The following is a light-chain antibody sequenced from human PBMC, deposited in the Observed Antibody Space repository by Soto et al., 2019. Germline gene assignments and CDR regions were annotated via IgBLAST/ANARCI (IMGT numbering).Light chain of an antibody. J-gene: IGLJ2*01. V-gene: IGLV2-23*02. CDR2: EVN. CDR1: SSDVGSYDL. CDR3: CSFVRTNGLL. Sequence: QSALTQPASVSGSPGQSITISCTGTSSDVGSYDLVSWYQHHSGKAPKIIIYEVNKRPSGISDRFFGSKSGNTASLTISGLQAEDEADYFCCSFVRTNGLLFGGGTKVTVL.